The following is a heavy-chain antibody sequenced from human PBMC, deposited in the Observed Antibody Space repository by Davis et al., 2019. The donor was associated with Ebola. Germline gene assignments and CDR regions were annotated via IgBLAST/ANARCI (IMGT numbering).Heavy chain of an antibody. D-gene: IGHD3-16*01. Sequence: PGGSLRLSCAASGFTFSTYWMTWVRQSPGKGLQWVGHIRDDGATTRSVESVKGRFAISRDNAKNSLFLQMNSLTAEDTALYFCVRDLGYHVFDIWGQGTMVTVSS. V-gene: IGHV3-7*01. CDR3: VRDLGYHVFDI. J-gene: IGHJ3*02. CDR2: IRDDGATT. CDR1: GFTFSTYW.